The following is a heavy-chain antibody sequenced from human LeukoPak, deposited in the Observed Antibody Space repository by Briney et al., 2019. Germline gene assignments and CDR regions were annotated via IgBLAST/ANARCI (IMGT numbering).Heavy chain of an antibody. CDR2: IYYSGST. V-gene: IGHV4-30-2*03. CDR3: ARREGLN. J-gene: IGHJ4*02. D-gene: IGHD3-3*01. Sequence: PSQTLSLTCAVSGGSISSGGYSWSWIRQPPGKGLEWIGSIYYSGSTYYNPSLKSRVTISVDTSKNQFSLKLSSVTAADTAVYYCARREGLNWGQGTLVTVSS. CDR1: GGSISSGGYS.